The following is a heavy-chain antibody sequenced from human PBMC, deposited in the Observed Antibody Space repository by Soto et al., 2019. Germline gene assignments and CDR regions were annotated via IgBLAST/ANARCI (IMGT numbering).Heavy chain of an antibody. D-gene: IGHD3-22*01. Sequence: GGSLRLSCAASGFTFDEYAMHWVRQAPGKGLEWVSGISWNSGSIGYADSVKGRFTISRDNAKNTLYLQMNSLRAEDTAVYYCARMKYYDTSGYPFDYWGQGMMVTVSS. CDR1: GFTFDEYA. CDR2: ISWNSGSI. CDR3: ARMKYYDTSGYPFDY. J-gene: IGHJ4*02. V-gene: IGHV3-9*01.